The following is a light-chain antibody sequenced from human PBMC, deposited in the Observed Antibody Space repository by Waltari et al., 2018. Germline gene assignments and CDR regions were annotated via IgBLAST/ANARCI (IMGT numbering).Light chain of an antibody. V-gene: IGKV1-39*01. CDR1: QNINNY. J-gene: IGKJ1*01. CDR3: QQSFTALWT. Sequence: DLQMSQYPSSLSASVGDRVTITCRASQNINNYLHWYQHRPGQAPRLLIYGASTLQSGVPSRFSGSGSGTHFTLTIGSLQTEDFGTYYCQQSFTALWTFGRGTKVEVK. CDR2: GAS.